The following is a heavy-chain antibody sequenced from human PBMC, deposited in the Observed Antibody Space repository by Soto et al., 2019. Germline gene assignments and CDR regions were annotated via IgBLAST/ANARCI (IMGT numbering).Heavy chain of an antibody. Sequence: QVQLQESGPGLVKPSETLSLTCTVSGGSISSYYWSWIRQPPGKGLEWIGYIYYSGSTNYNPSLKSRVTISVDTSKNQFSLKLSSVTAADTAVYYCARMFRRFASSEVQFDPWGQGTLVTVSS. D-gene: IGHD3-10*01. V-gene: IGHV4-59*01. CDR2: IYYSGST. J-gene: IGHJ5*02. CDR1: GGSISSYY. CDR3: ARMFRRFASSEVQFDP.